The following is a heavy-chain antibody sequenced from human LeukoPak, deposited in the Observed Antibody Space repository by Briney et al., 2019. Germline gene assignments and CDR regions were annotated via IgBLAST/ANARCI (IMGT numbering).Heavy chain of an antibody. CDR1: GFTFSSYG. Sequence: GGFLRLSCAASGFTFSSYGMHWVRQAPGKGLEWVAVISYDGSNKYYADSVKGRFTISRDNSKNTLYLQMNSLRAEDTAVYYCARPLMYYYGSETYFWFDPWGQGTLVTVSS. J-gene: IGHJ5*02. CDR3: ARPLMYYYGSETYFWFDP. D-gene: IGHD3-10*01. V-gene: IGHV3-30*03. CDR2: ISYDGSNK.